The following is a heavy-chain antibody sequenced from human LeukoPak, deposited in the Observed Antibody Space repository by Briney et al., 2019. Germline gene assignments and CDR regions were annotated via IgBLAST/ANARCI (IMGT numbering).Heavy chain of an antibody. D-gene: IGHD3-3*01. J-gene: IGHJ6*02. V-gene: IGHV4-4*07. Sequence: KASETLSLTCTVSGGSISSYYWSWIRQPAGKGLEWIGRIYTSGSTNYNPSLKSRVTMSVDTSKNQFSLKLSSVTAADTAVYYCARDTYYDFWSGSPLPYYYYGMDVWGQGTTVTVSS. CDR1: GGSISSYY. CDR2: IYTSGST. CDR3: ARDTYYDFWSGSPLPYYYYGMDV.